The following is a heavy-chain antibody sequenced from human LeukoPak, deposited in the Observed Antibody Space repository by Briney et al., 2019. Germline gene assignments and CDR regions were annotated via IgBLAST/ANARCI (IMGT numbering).Heavy chain of an antibody. V-gene: IGHV3-7*01. CDR2: IKQDGSEK. CDR1: GFTFSSYW. J-gene: IGHJ6*02. D-gene: IGHD3-10*01. Sequence: GGSLRLSCAASGFTFSSYWMSWVRQAPGKGLEWVANIKQDGSEKYYVDSVKGRFTISRDSAKNSLYLQMNSLRAEDTAVYYCARVIGGYYGSGSRRPSYYYYGMDVWGQGTTVTVSS. CDR3: ARVIGGYYGSGSRRPSYYYYGMDV.